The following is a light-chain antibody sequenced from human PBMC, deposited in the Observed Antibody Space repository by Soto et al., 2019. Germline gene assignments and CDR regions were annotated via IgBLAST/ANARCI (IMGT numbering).Light chain of an antibody. Sequence: DIQMTQSPSSLSASLGDRVTITCRASQGIGIYLAWFQQRPGKVPKLLIYAASTLQSGVPSRFGGSGSGTDFTLTISSLQPEDVATYYCQKYNSAPLTFGGGTRVEIK. CDR2: AAS. CDR1: QGIGIY. J-gene: IGKJ4*01. CDR3: QKYNSAPLT. V-gene: IGKV1-27*01.